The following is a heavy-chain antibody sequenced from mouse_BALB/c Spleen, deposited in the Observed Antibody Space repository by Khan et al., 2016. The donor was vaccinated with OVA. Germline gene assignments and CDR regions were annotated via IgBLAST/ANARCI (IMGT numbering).Heavy chain of an antibody. CDR2: LCYSCCT. J-gene: IGHJ2*01. CDR1: GHSITSRYG. CDR3: ARTARIKY. D-gene: IGHD1-2*01. V-gene: IGHV3-2*02. Sequence: EVKLQVSGPGLAKPSQSLFLPCTFTGHSITSRYGLDWIRPFPGTELEWMGYLCYSCCTNYNPSLKSRISITRDTTKNKLVLQLKTVTTEDKAAYYCARTARIKYWGQGTTLTVSS.